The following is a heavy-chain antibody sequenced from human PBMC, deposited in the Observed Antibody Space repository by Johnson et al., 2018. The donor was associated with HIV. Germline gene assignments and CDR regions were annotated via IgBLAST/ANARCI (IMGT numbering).Heavy chain of an antibody. J-gene: IGHJ3*02. CDR2: IRYDGSNK. Sequence: QPGGSLRLSCAASGFTFSSYGMHWVRQAPGKGLEWVAFIRYDGSNKDYADSVKGRFTISRDNSKNTLYLQMNSLRAEDTAVYYCAKGLLIAAAHDAFDIWGQGTMVTVSS. CDR3: AKGLLIAAAHDAFDI. V-gene: IGHV3-30*02. CDR1: GFTFSSYG. D-gene: IGHD6-13*01.